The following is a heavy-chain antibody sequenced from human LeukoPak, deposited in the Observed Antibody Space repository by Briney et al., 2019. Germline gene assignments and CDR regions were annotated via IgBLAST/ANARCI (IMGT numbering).Heavy chain of an antibody. J-gene: IGHJ4*02. CDR1: GYTFTSYG. Sequence: ASVKVSCKASGYTFTSYGISWVRQAPGQGLEWMRWISAYNGNTNYAQKLQGRVTMTTDTSTSTAYMELRSLRSDDTAVYYCARDHEPMKYYGISDYWGQGTLVTVSS. CDR2: ISAYNGNT. D-gene: IGHD3-10*01. CDR3: ARDHEPMKYYGISDY. V-gene: IGHV1-18*01.